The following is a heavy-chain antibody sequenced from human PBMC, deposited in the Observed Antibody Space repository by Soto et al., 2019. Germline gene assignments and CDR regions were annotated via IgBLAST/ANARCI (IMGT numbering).Heavy chain of an antibody. V-gene: IGHV1-8*01. D-gene: IGHD3-16*01. Sequence: ASVKVSCKASGYTFTSYDINWVRQATGQGLEWMGWMDPNSGNTGYAQKFQGRVTMTRNTSISTAYMELSSLRSEDTAVYYCARGSSNYDYVWGSYPGFDPWGQGTLVTVSS. J-gene: IGHJ5*02. CDR2: MDPNSGNT. CDR1: GYTFTSYD. CDR3: ARGSSNYDYVWGSYPGFDP.